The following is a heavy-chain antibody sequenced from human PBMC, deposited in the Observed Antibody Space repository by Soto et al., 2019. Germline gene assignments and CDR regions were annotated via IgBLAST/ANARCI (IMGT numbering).Heavy chain of an antibody. CDR3: AKDQEAYYDSSGYLDY. D-gene: IGHD3-22*01. J-gene: IGHJ4*02. Sequence: PGGSLRLSCAASGFTFSSYAMSWVRQAPGKGLEWVSAISGSGGSTYYADSVKGRFTISRDNSKNTLYLQMNSLRAEDTAVYYCAKDQEAYYDSSGYLDYWGQGTLVTVSS. V-gene: IGHV3-23*01. CDR2: ISGSGGST. CDR1: GFTFSSYA.